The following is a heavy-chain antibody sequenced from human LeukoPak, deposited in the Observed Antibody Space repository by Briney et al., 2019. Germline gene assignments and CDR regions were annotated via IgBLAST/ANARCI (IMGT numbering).Heavy chain of an antibody. CDR3: ARQASLFYYGSGSSPWYFDY. D-gene: IGHD3-10*01. CDR1: GDSFTSYW. Sequence: GESLKISCKGSGDSFTSYWIGWVRQMPGKGLEWMGIIYPGDSDTRYSPSFRGQVTISADKSISTAYLQWSSLKASDTAMYYCARQASLFYYGSGSSPWYFDYWGQGTLVTVSS. V-gene: IGHV5-51*01. CDR2: IYPGDSDT. J-gene: IGHJ4*02.